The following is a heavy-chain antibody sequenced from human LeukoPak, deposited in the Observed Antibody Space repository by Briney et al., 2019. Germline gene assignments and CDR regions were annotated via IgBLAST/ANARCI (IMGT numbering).Heavy chain of an antibody. V-gene: IGHV3-23*01. CDR1: GFTFSSYA. CDR3: AKDLFGGPAMPYFHY. J-gene: IGHJ4*02. CDR2: ISGSGGYT. D-gene: IGHD2-2*01. Sequence: PGGSLRLSCAASGFTFSSYAMSWVRQAPGKGLECVSSISGSGGYTYYADSVKGRFITSRDNSKNTLYLQMYSLRAEYTAVYYCAKDLFGGPAMPYFHYSGQGTLVTVSS.